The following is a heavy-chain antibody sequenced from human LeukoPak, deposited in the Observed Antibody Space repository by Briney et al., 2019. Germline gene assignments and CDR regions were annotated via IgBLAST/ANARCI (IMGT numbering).Heavy chain of an antibody. Sequence: GGSLRLSCAASGFTFSSYAMSWVRQAPGKGLEWVSVIYSGGSTYYADSVKGRFTISRDNSKNTLYLQMNSLRAEDTAVYYCAKDRGSYSELSGGVDYWGQGALVTVSS. CDR3: AKDRGSYSELSGGVDY. CDR1: GFTFSSYA. J-gene: IGHJ4*02. V-gene: IGHV3-23*03. CDR2: IYSGGST. D-gene: IGHD7-27*01.